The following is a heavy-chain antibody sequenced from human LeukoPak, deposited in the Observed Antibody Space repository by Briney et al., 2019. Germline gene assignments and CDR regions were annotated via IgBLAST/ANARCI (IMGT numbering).Heavy chain of an antibody. V-gene: IGHV3-21*01. CDR1: GFTFSTYN. Sequence: GGSLRLSCAASGFTFSTYNMNWVRQAPGKGLEWVSSISGSSSYIYYADSVKGRFSISRDNAKNSLYLQMNSLRAEDTAVYYCAEYSSRNYWGQGTLVTVSS. D-gene: IGHD6-13*01. CDR3: AEYSSRNY. J-gene: IGHJ4*02. CDR2: ISGSSSYI.